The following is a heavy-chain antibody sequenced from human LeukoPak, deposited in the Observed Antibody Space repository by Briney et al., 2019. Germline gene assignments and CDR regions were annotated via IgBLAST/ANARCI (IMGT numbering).Heavy chain of an antibody. Sequence: SETLSLTCAVYGGSFSGYYWSWIRQPPGKGLEWIGEINHSGSTNYNPSLKSRVTISVDTPKNQFSLKLSSVTAADTAVYYCARGPIRITIFGVVSPSYYYYYYMDVWGKGTTVTVSS. CDR1: GGSFSGYY. V-gene: IGHV4-34*01. CDR3: ARGPIRITIFGVVSPSYYYYYYMDV. CDR2: INHSGST. J-gene: IGHJ6*03. D-gene: IGHD3-3*01.